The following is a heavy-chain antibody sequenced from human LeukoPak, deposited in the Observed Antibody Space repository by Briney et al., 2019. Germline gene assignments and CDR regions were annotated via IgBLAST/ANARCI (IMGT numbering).Heavy chain of an antibody. CDR1: GGSTSNYY. V-gene: IGHV4-4*07. CDR2: IHSSGGT. CDR3: ARDQFRSSFDY. Sequence: SETLSLTCTVSGGSTSNYYWTWIRQPAGKGLEWIGRIHSSGGTYYNPSLKSRVTMSIDTSQNQFSLKLTAVTASDTAVYYCARDQFRSSFDYWGQGTLVTVSS. J-gene: IGHJ4*02.